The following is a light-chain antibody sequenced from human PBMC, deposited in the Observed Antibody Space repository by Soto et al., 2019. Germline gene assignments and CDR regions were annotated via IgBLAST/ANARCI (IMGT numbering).Light chain of an antibody. CDR3: QQYNTYLKT. V-gene: IGKV1-5*01. J-gene: IGKJ1*01. CDR2: DAS. Sequence: DIQMTQSPSSLSASVGDRVTITCRASQSISTWLAWYQQKPGKPPKLLIYDASTLASGVPSRFRGSGSGTEFTLTISRLQPDDFETYYCQQYNTYLKTFGQGTKVDIK. CDR1: QSISTW.